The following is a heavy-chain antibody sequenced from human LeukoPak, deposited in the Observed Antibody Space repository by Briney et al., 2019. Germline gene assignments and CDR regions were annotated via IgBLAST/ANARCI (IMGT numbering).Heavy chain of an antibody. CDR1: GNYW. CDR2: INSDGSWT. V-gene: IGHV3-74*01. CDR3: ARGGLPGGYDSSGYYLYYFDY. J-gene: IGHJ4*02. Sequence: GGSLRLSCVASGNYWMHWVRQAPGKGLVWVSHINSDGSWTSYADSVKGRFTISRDNAKNSLYLQMNSQRDEDTAVYYCARGGLPGGYDSSGYYLYYFDYWGQGTLVTVSS. D-gene: IGHD3-22*01.